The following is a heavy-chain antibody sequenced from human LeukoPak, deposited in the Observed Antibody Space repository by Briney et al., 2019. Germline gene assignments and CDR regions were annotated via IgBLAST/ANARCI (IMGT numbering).Heavy chain of an antibody. CDR3: AREEVVVAATMGFDY. J-gene: IGHJ4*02. CDR1: GGTFSSYA. Sequence: ASVKVSCKASGGTFSSYAISWVRQAPGQGLEWMGRSIPILGIANYAQKFQGGVTITADKSTSTAYMELSSLRSEDTAVSYCAREEVVVAATMGFDYWGQGTLVTVSS. CDR2: SIPILGIA. V-gene: IGHV1-69*04. D-gene: IGHD2-15*01.